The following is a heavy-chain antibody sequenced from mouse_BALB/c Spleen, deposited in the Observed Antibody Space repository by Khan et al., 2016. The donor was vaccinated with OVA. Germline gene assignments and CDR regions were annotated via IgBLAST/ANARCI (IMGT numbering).Heavy chain of an antibody. V-gene: IGHV1-4*01. CDR2: INPRSYFT. J-gene: IGHJ4*01. CDR3: ARRTSLYTMDY. Sequence: QVQLQQPGAELARPGASVKMSCKASGYTFTSYTIHWIKQRPGQGLEWIGYINPRSYFTNYNQKFNGKATLTADKSSSTAYMQRSSLTSEDSAVYYCARRTSLYTMDYWGQGTSVTVSS. CDR1: GYTFTSYT.